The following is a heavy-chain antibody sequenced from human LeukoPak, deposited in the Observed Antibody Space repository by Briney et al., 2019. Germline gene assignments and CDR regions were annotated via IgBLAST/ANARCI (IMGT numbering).Heavy chain of an antibody. J-gene: IGHJ6*02. CDR3: ARGMWLDEPTYYYGMDV. CDR1: XYTFTXYY. Sequence: XXVSCXXXXYTFTXYYMHWVRQAPGQGLEWMGWINPNSGGTNYAQKFQGRVTMTRDTSISTAYMELSRLRSDDTAVYYCARGMWLDEPTYYYGMDVWGQGTTVTVSS. CDR2: INPNSGGT. V-gene: IGHV1-2*02. D-gene: IGHD6-19*01.